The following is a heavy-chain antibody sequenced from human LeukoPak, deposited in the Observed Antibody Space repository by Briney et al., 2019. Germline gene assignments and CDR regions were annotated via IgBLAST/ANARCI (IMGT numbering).Heavy chain of an antibody. CDR2: IDPSDSYT. Sequence: KVSCKASGYTFTGHYMHWVRQMPGKGLEWMGRIDPSDSYTNYSPSFQGHVTISADKSIGTAYLQWSSLKASDTAMYYCARHGFGPVGAFDIWGQGTMVTVSS. J-gene: IGHJ3*02. CDR1: GYTFTGHY. V-gene: IGHV5-10-1*01. D-gene: IGHD5-24*01. CDR3: ARHGFGPVGAFDI.